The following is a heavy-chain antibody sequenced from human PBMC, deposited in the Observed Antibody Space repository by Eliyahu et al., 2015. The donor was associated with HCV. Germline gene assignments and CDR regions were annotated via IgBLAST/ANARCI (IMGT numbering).Heavy chain of an antibody. V-gene: IGHV4-34*01. J-gene: IGHJ6*02. CDR3: ARVYYYYYGMDV. Sequence: QVQLQQWGAGLLKPSXTLXLTCAVYGGSFSGYYWSWIRQPPGKGLEWIGEINHSGSTNYNPSLKSRVTISVDTSKNQFSLKLSSVTAADTAVYYCARVYYYYYGMDVWGQGTTVTVSS. CDR2: INHSGST. CDR1: GGSFSGYY.